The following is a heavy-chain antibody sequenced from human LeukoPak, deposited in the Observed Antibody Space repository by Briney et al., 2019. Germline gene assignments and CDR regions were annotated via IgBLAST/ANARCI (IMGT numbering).Heavy chain of an antibody. V-gene: IGHV1-69*04. CDR2: IIPILGIA. CDR1: GGTFSSYA. CDR3: ARDRGFLVTRYNWFDP. J-gene: IGHJ5*02. Sequence: SVKVSCKASGGTFSSYAISWVRQAPGQGLEWMGRIIPILGIANYVQKFQGRVTITADKSTSTAYMELSSLRSEDTAVYYCARDRGFLVTRYNWFDPWGQGTLVTVSS. D-gene: IGHD3-10*01.